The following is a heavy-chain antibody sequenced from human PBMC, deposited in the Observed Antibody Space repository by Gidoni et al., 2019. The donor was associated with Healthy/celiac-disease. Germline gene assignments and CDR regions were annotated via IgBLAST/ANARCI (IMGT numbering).Heavy chain of an antibody. Sequence: EVQLLEYGGGLVQPGRSLRRYGAASGFTFSSYAMRWVRQAPGKGREWVSAISGSGGITYYADSVKGRFTISRDNSKNTLYLQMNSLRAEDTAVYYCATITFGGVIVDYWGQGTLVTVSS. J-gene: IGHJ4*02. CDR1: GFTFSSYA. CDR2: ISGSGGIT. D-gene: IGHD3-16*02. V-gene: IGHV3-23*01. CDR3: ATITFGGVIVDY.